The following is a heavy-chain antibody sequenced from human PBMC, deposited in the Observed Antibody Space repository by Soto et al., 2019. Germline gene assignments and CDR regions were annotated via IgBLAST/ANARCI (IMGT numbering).Heavy chain of an antibody. CDR2: TYYRSKWYN. CDR3: ARGELDY. V-gene: IGHV6-1*01. J-gene: IGHJ4*02. D-gene: IGHD1-1*01. Sequence: SQTLSLTCSISGDSVSSNSAALNWIRQSPSRGLEWLGRTYYRSKWYNDYAVSVKSRITINPDTAKNQFSLHLNSVTPEDTAVYYCARGELDYWGQGTLVPSPQ. CDR1: GDSVSSNSAA.